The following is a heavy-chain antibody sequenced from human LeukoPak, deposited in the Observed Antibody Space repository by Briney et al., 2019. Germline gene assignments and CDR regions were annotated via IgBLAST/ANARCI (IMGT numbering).Heavy chain of an antibody. CDR1: GFTFSSYG. CDR3: AKDGSWYFDY. V-gene: IGHV3-30*18. Sequence: GGSLRLSCAASGFTFSSYGMHWVRQAPGKGLEWVAVISYDGSNKYYADSVKGRFTISRDNSKNTLYLQMNSLRAEDTAVYYCAKDGSWYFDYWGQGPLVTVSS. J-gene: IGHJ4*02. CDR2: ISYDGSNK. D-gene: IGHD6-13*01.